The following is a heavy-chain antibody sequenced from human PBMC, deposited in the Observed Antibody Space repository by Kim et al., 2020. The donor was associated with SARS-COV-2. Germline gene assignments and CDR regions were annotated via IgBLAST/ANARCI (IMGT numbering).Heavy chain of an antibody. D-gene: IGHD3-22*01. CDR2: IIPIFGIA. Sequence: SVKVSCKASGGTFSSYAISWVRQAPGQGLEWMGGIIPIFGIANYAQKFQGRVTITADKSTSTAYMELSSLRSEDTAVYYCARDGSSGCYWGYWGQGTLVTVSS. J-gene: IGHJ4*02. CDR3: ARDGSSGCYWGY. V-gene: IGHV1-69*10. CDR1: GGTFSSYA.